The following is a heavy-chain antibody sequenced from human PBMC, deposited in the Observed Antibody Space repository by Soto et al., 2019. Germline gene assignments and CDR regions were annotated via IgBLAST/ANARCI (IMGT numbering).Heavy chain of an antibody. CDR3: ARDKRDLRFLEWSYYFDY. V-gene: IGHV3-30-3*01. CDR2: ISYDGSNK. Sequence: GGSLRLSCAASGFTFRSYAMGWVRQAPGKGLEWVAVISYDGSNKYYADSVKGRFTISRDNSKNTLYLQLNSLRAEDTAVYYCARDKRDLRFLEWSYYFDYWGQGTLVTVSS. D-gene: IGHD3-3*01. CDR1: GFTFRSYA. J-gene: IGHJ4*02.